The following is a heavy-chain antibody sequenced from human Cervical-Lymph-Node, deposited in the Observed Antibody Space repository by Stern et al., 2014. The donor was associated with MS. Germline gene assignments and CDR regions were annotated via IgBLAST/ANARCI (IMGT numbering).Heavy chain of an antibody. CDR2: IVPMFGMA. Sequence: QVQLVQSGAXVXXXGASVKGSCKASGGTISNYIIGWVRTAPGQGLEWMGGIVPMFGMANYAEKFQDIVTITADESTSTAYMDLSSLRSEDTAVYYCARATSDYIWGTYRFLDSWGQGTLVIVSS. V-gene: IGHV1-69*01. J-gene: IGHJ4*02. CDR1: GGTISNYI. CDR3: ARATSDYIWGTYRFLDS. D-gene: IGHD3-16*02.